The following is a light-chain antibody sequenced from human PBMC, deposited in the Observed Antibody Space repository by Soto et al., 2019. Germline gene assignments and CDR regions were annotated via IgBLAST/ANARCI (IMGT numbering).Light chain of an antibody. Sequence: QAVVTQEPPLTVSPGGTVTLTCGSSTGAVTNGHYPYWFQQKPGQAPRTLIYDTTNRHSWTPARSSGSLLGGKAALTLSGAQPEDEAEYYCLLSYNGPYVFGTGTKVTVL. CDR2: DTT. CDR3: LLSYNGPYV. V-gene: IGLV7-46*01. CDR1: TGAVTNGHY. J-gene: IGLJ1*01.